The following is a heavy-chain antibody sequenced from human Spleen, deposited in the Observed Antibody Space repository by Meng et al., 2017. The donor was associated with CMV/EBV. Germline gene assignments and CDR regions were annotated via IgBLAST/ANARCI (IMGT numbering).Heavy chain of an antibody. CDR1: GFTVSSNY. J-gene: IGHJ6*02. Sequence: GGSLRLSCAASGFTVSSNYMSWVRQAPGKGLEWVSVIYSGGSTYYADSVKGRFTISRDDSKSTLYLQMSSLRAEDTAVYYCARDSPYSNRHYYYAMDVWGLGTTVTVSS. V-gene: IGHV3-66*01. D-gene: IGHD4-11*01. CDR3: ARDSPYSNRHYYYAMDV. CDR2: IYSGGST.